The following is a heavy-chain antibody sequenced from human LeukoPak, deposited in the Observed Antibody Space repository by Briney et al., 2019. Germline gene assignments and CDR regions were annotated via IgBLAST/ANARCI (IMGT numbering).Heavy chain of an antibody. Sequence: SETLSLTCTVSGGSISSYYWSWIRQPPGKGLEWIGYIYYSGSTNYNPSLKSRLTLSVDTSKNQFSLKLTSVTAADTAVYYCAREVLPPLGGFDPWGQGILVTVSS. CDR2: IYYSGST. V-gene: IGHV4-59*12. CDR3: AREVLPPLGGFDP. CDR1: GGSISSYY. D-gene: IGHD3-3*01. J-gene: IGHJ5*02.